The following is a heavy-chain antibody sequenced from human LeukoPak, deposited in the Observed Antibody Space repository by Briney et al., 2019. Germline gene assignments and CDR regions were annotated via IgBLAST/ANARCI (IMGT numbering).Heavy chain of an antibody. J-gene: IGHJ4*02. CDR3: TTRRQDGC. CDR2: SKSKIDGGTI. CDR1: GFTFSDAW. V-gene: IGHV3-15*01. D-gene: IGHD6-25*01. Sequence: GGSLRLSCVASGFTFSDAWMSWVRQAPGKGLEWVGRSKSKIDGGTIDYGAPVKGRFTISRDDSRNTLYLQMNSLKTEDTAVYYCTTRRQDGCWGQGTLVTVS.